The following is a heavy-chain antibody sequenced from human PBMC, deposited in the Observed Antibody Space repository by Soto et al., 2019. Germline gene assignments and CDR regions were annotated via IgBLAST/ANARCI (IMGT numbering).Heavy chain of an antibody. V-gene: IGHV3-11*01. Sequence: GGSLRLSCAASGFTFSDYYMSWIRQAPGKGLEWVSYISSSGSTIYYADSVKGRFTISRDNAKNSLYLQMNSLRAEDTAVYYCARDRSDFWSGYYSNYFDYWGQGTLVTVSS. D-gene: IGHD3-3*01. J-gene: IGHJ4*02. CDR1: GFTFSDYY. CDR3: ARDRSDFWSGYYSNYFDY. CDR2: ISSSGSTI.